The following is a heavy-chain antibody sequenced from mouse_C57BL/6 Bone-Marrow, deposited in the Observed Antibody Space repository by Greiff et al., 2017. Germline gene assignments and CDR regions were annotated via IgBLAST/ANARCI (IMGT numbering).Heavy chain of an antibody. D-gene: IGHD2-1*01. V-gene: IGHV1-42*01. J-gene: IGHJ2*01. CDR2: INPSTGGT. Sequence: EVQLQESGPELVKPGASVKISCKASGYSFTGYYMNWVKQSPEKSLEWIGEINPSTGGTTYNQKFKAKATLTVDKSSSTAYMQLKSLTSEDSAVYYCARSPLPYWGQGTTLTVSS. CDR1: GYSFTGYY. CDR3: ARSPLPY.